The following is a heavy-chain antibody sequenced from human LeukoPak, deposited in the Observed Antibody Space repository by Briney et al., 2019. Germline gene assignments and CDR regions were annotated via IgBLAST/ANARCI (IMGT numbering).Heavy chain of an antibody. V-gene: IGHV4-34*01. CDR2: INHSGST. D-gene: IGHD3-3*01. CDR1: GGSFSGYY. J-gene: IGHJ4*01. Sequence: SETLSLTCAVYGGSFSGYYWRWIRQPPGKGLEWIGEINHSGSTNYNPSLKSRVTISVDTSKNQFSLKLGSVTAADTAVYYCARRRAIVGVVNMVELDYWGHGTLVSVSS. CDR3: ARRRAIVGVVNMVELDY.